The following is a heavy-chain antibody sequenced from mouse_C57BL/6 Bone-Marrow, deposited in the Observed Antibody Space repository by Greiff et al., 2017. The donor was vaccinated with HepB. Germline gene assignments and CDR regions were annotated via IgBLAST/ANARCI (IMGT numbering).Heavy chain of an antibody. CDR2: INPSSGYT. V-gene: IGHV1-7*01. J-gene: IGHJ2*01. D-gene: IGHD1-1*01. Sequence: VQLQQSGAELAKPGASVKLSCKASGYTFTSYWMHWVKQRPGQGLEWIGYINPSSGYTKYNQKFKDKATLTADKSSSTAYMQLSSLTYEDSAVYYCARSTITTEVPPDYRREGTTLTVSS. CDR3: ARSTITTEVPPDY. CDR1: GYTFTSYW.